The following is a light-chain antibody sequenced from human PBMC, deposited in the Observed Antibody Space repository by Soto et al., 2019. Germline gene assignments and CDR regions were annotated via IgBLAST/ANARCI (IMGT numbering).Light chain of an antibody. J-gene: IGKJ3*01. V-gene: IGKV3-20*01. CDR3: QQYDLGFT. Sequence: EIVLTQSPGTLSLSPGERATLSYRASQRISSRYLAWYQQKPGQAPRLLIYDASSRATGIPDRFSGSGSGTDFTLIISRLEPEDFAVYYCQQYDLGFTFGPGTKVDIK. CDR1: QRISSRY. CDR2: DAS.